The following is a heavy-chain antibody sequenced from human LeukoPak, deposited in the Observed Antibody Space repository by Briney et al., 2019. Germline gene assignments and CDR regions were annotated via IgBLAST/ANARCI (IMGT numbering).Heavy chain of an antibody. CDR1: GFTFSSNY. J-gene: IGHJ4*02. V-gene: IGHV3-53*01. CDR3: ARGVRRGYSSSWMDFDY. D-gene: IGHD6-13*01. CDR2: MYSGGST. Sequence: TGGSLRLSCAASGFTFSSNYMSWVRQAPGKGLEWVSVMYSGGSTYYADSVKGRFTISRDNSKNTLYLQMNSLRAEDTAVYYCARGVRRGYSSSWMDFDYWGQGTLVTVSS.